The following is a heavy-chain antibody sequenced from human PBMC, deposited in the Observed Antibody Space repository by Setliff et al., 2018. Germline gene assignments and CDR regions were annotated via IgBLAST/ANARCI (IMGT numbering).Heavy chain of an antibody. CDR3: AGKGYCDDTGCQSPI. CDR2: TETDGRST. CDR1: GVTFSKFR. D-gene: IGHD2-15*01. V-gene: IGHV3-74*01. Sequence: SGGSLRLSCAASGVTFSKFRMHWVRQAPGKGLVWVSGTETDGRSTNYADSVKGRFTISRDNAKNTLYLQMTSLRVDDTAVYYCAGKGYCDDTGCQSPIWGKGTTVTVSS. J-gene: IGHJ6*04.